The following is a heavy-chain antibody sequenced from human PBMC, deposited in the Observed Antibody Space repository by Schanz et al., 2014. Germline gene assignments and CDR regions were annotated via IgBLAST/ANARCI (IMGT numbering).Heavy chain of an antibody. Sequence: QVLLVQSGAEVKKPGASVKISCKASGYDFSKYHMHWVRQAPGQGLVWMGIINPSGASTTYAQKSHGRVPRPTESSQSTAHLPLTTLCRDGVNAVQCAITSLEAGGRLRYHGMDEWVSWAAVNFSS. D-gene: IGHD3-16*01. CDR2: INPSGAST. V-gene: IGHV1-46*01. CDR1: GYDFSKYH. J-gene: IGHJ6*04. CDR3: AITSLEAGGRLRYHGMDE.